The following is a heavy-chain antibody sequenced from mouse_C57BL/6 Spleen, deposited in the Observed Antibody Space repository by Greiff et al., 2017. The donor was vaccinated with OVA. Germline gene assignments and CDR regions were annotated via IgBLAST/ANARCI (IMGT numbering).Heavy chain of an antibody. V-gene: IGHV1-82*01. D-gene: IGHD3-1*01. CDR2: IYPGDGDT. CDR3: ARGGLEADDV. J-gene: IGHJ1*03. Sequence: VQLQQSGPELVKPGASVKISCKASGYAFSSSWMNWVKQRPGKGLEWIGRIYPGDGDTNYNGKFKGKATLTADKSSSTAYMQLRSLTSEDSAVYFCARGGLEADDVWGTGTTVTVSS. CDR1: GYAFSSSW.